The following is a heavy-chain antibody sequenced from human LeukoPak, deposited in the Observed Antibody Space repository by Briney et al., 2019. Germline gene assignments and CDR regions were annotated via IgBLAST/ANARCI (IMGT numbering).Heavy chain of an antibody. CDR3: ARVSGWYEAWDYFDY. Sequence: GASVKVSCKASGYTFTGYYMHWVRQAPGQGLEWMGWINPKSGGTNYAQKFQGWVTMTRDTSISTAYMELSRLRSDDTAVYYCARVSGWYEAWDYFDYWGQGTLVTVSS. J-gene: IGHJ4*02. CDR1: GYTFTGYY. D-gene: IGHD6-19*01. CDR2: INPKSGGT. V-gene: IGHV1-2*04.